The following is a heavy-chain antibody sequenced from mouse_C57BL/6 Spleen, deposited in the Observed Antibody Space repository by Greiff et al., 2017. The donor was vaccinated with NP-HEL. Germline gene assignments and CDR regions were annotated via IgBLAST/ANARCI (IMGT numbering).Heavy chain of an antibody. CDR2: INPNNGGT. CDR1: GYSFTDYN. D-gene: IGHD2-12*01. J-gene: IGHJ1*03. CDR3: ARSRLGGWYFDD. V-gene: IGHV1-18*01. Sequence: EVQLQQSGPELVKPGASVNIPCTASGYSFTDYNLDWLKQSHARSLVWIGDINPNNGGTIYNQKFKSKATLTVDKSTSTAYMELRCLTSEDTAVYYCARSRLGGWYFDDWGTGTTVTVSS.